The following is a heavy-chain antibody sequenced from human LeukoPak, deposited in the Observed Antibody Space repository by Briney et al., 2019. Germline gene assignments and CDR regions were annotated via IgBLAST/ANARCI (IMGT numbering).Heavy chain of an antibody. CDR2: LSGSGAGT. Sequence: GGSLRLSCAASGFTFSDYALGWVRQAPGRGLEWVATLSGSGAGTYYSDSVQGRFTISRDNAKNSLYLQMNSLRAEDTAVYYCATYSSSNGREFQYWGQGTLVTVSS. CDR1: GFTFSDYA. CDR3: ATYSSSNGREFQY. V-gene: IGHV3-23*01. D-gene: IGHD2-2*01. J-gene: IGHJ1*01.